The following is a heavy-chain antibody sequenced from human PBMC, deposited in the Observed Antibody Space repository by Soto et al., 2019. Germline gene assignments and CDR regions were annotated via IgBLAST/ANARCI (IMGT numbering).Heavy chain of an antibody. D-gene: IGHD1-7*01. CDR1: GFTFSSYG. CDR2: ISYDGSNK. J-gene: IGHJ2*01. Sequence: QVQLVESGGGVVQPGRSLRLSCAASGFTFSSYGMHWVRQAPGKGLEWVAVISYDGSNKYYADSVKGRFTISRDNSKNTLYLKMKSLRAEDTAVYYCAKCRWLELELRGWYFDLWGRGTLVTVSS. V-gene: IGHV3-30*18. CDR3: AKCRWLELELRGWYFDL.